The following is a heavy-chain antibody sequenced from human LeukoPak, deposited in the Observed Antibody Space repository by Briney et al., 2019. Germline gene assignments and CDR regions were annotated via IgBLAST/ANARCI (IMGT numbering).Heavy chain of an antibody. CDR2: INHSGST. CDR3: ARGLSRRVLPFDY. J-gene: IGHJ4*02. Sequence: PSETLSLTCAVYGGSFSGYYWSWIRQPPGKGLEWIGEINHSGSTNYNPSLKSRVTISVDTSKNQFSLKLNSVSAADTALYYCARGLSRRVLPFDYWGQGTLVTVSS. CDR1: GGSFSGYY. V-gene: IGHV4-34*01.